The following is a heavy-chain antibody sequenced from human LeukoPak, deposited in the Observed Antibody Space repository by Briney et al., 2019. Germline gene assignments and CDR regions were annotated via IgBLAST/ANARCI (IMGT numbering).Heavy chain of an antibody. Sequence: SETLSLTCTVSGGSISSGGYYWSWIRQPPGKGLEWIGYIYHSGSTYYNPSLKSRVTISVDTSKNQFSLKLSSVTAADTAVYYCARGVFGELGGHDAFDIWGQGTMVTVSS. CDR2: IYHSGST. D-gene: IGHD3-10*01. V-gene: IGHV4-30-2*01. J-gene: IGHJ3*02. CDR1: GGSISSGGYY. CDR3: ARGVFGELGGHDAFDI.